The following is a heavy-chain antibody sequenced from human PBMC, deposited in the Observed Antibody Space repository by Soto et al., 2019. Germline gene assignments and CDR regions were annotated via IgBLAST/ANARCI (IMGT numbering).Heavy chain of an antibody. D-gene: IGHD1-26*01. CDR1: GFSVSNNY. Sequence: GGSLRLSCAASGFSVSNNYMTWVRRAPGRGLEWVSVVHSGGITYYADSVKGRFTISRDNSKNTVYLQMNSLRAEGTAVYYCAREGSTWDDWYFDLWGRGTLVTVSS. CDR2: VHSGGIT. J-gene: IGHJ2*01. V-gene: IGHV3-53*01. CDR3: AREGSTWDDWYFDL.